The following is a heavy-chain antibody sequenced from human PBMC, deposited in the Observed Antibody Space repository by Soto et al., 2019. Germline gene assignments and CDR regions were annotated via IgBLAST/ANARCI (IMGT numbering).Heavy chain of an antibody. CDR3: ARDYCSGGSCYSNRYFQH. J-gene: IGHJ1*01. Sequence: GASVKVSCKASGYTFTSYAMHWVRQAPGQRLERMGWINAGNGNTKYSQKFQGRVTITRDTSASTAYMELSSLRSEDTALYYCARDYCSGGSCYSNRYFQHWGQGTLVTVSS. D-gene: IGHD2-15*01. CDR2: INAGNGNT. V-gene: IGHV1-3*01. CDR1: GYTFTSYA.